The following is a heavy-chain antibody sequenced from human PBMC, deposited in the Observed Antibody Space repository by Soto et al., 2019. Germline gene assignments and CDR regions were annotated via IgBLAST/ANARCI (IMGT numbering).Heavy chain of an antibody. D-gene: IGHD2-2*01. CDR2: IIPIFGTS. J-gene: IGHJ6*02. CDR3: TRDPGSATAMRRYKYGMDA. Sequence: QVQLLQSGAEAKKPGSSVTVSCKVSGDTFRSYGISWVRQAPGQGLEWMGGIIPIFGTSHYAQKFQGRVTMTADKSTNTAYMELISMRFEDTGLYYCTRDPGSATAMRRYKYGMDAWGQGTTITVSS. V-gene: IGHV1-69*06. CDR1: GDTFRSYG.